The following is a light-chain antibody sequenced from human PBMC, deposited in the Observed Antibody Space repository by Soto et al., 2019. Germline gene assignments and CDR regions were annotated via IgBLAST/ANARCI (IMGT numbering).Light chain of an antibody. J-gene: IGKJ4*02. Sequence: EIVLTQSPATLSLSPGERATLSCRASQSVSSCLAWYQQKPGQAPRLLIYDASNSATGIPARFSGSGSGTDFTLTISRLEPEDFAVYYCQQRSTWPLRFGGGTKVEIK. CDR2: DAS. CDR3: QQRSTWPLR. V-gene: IGKV3-11*01. CDR1: QSVSSC.